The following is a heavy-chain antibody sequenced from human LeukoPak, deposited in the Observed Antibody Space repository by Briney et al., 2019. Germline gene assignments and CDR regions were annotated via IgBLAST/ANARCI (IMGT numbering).Heavy chain of an antibody. V-gene: IGHV3-30*18. D-gene: IGHD4-17*01. CDR3: EKSYGDYDHYYYGMDV. CDR1: GFTFSSYG. Sequence: GGSLRLSCAASGFTFSSYGMHWVRQAPGKGLEWVAVISYDGSNKYYADSVKGRFTISRDNSKNTLYLQMNSLRAEDTAVYYCEKSYGDYDHYYYGMDVWGQGTTVTVSS. J-gene: IGHJ6*02. CDR2: ISYDGSNK.